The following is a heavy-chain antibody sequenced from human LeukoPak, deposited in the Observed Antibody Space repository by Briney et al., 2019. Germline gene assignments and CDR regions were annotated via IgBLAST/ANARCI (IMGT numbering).Heavy chain of an antibody. CDR2: ISSSGSTI. CDR1: GFTFSDYY. CDR3: ARDRYCSSTSCYDTYSIYYYGMDV. Sequence: PGGSLRLSCAASGFTFSDYYMSWIRQAPGKGLEWVSYISSSGSTIYYADPVKGRFTISRDNAKNSLYLQMNSLRAEDTAVYYCARDRYCSSTSCYDTYSIYYYGMDVWGQGTTVTVSS. D-gene: IGHD2-2*01. J-gene: IGHJ6*02. V-gene: IGHV3-11*01.